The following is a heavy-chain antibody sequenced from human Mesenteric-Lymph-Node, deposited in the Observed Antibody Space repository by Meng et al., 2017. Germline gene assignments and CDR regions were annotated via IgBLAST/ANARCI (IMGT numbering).Heavy chain of an antibody. J-gene: IGHJ6*02. CDR2: IKSKTDGGTT. CDR1: GFTFSNAW. Sequence: GESLKISCAASGFTFSNAWMSWVRQAPGKGLEWVGRIKSKTDGGTTDYAAPVKGRFTISRDDSKNTLYLQMNSLKTEDTAVYYCSAGSVLRFLEWLLRDYYYYGMDVWGQGTTVTVSS. CDR3: SAGSVLRFLEWLLRDYYYYGMDV. V-gene: IGHV3-15*01. D-gene: IGHD3-3*01.